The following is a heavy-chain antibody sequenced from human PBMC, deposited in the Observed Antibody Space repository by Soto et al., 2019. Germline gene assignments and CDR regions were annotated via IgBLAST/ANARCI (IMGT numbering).Heavy chain of an antibody. CDR2: ISYDGSNK. V-gene: IGHV3-30*18. Sequence: PGGSRRLSCAASGFTFSSYGMHWVRQAPGKGLGWVAVISYDGSNKYYADSVEGRFTISRDNSKNTLYLQMNSLRAEDTAVYYCAKEVGFLEWQKITYYYYGMDVSAQGTTVTVSS. CDR3: AKEVGFLEWQKITYYYYGMDV. D-gene: IGHD3-3*01. J-gene: IGHJ6*02. CDR1: GFTFSSYG.